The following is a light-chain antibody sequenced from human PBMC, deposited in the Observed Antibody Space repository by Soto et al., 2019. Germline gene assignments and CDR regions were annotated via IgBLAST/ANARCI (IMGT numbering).Light chain of an antibody. CDR1: SSNFGAGYD. Sequence: QSVLTQPPSVSGAPGQRVTISCTGGSSNFGAGYDVHWYQQLPGTAPKLLIYTNTNRPSGVPDRFSGSKSGTSASLAITGLQAEDEADYYCQSYNSSLSRYVYGAWTKVTVL. J-gene: IGLJ1*01. V-gene: IGLV1-40*01. CDR3: QSYNSSLSRYV. CDR2: TNT.